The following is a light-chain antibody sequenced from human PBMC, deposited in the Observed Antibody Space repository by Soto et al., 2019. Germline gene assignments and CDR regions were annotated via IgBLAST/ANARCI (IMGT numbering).Light chain of an antibody. CDR3: RQHDSSPCT. J-gene: IGKJ1*01. CDR1: QGISNN. Sequence: DIQLTKAPSSLSASVGDRVTITCLAIQGISNNLDGYQQKTGKVPYRLIYAASILKSGFPARFSGRASGRECTLTSTSQQPEDFATYYCRQHDSSPCTFGQATKVHFK. V-gene: IGKV1-17*01. CDR2: AAS.